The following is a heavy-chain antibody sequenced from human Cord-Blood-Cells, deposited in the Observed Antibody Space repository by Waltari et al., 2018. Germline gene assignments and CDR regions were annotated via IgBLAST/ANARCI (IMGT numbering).Heavy chain of an antibody. V-gene: IGHV3-48*03. J-gene: IGHJ4*02. D-gene: IGHD6-13*01. CDR1: GFTFSSYE. CDR3: AREGSSIAAAGTVDY. Sequence: EVQLVESGGGLVQPGGSLRLSCAASGFTFSSYEMNWVRQAPGKGLEWVSYISSSGSTIYYADSVKGRFTISRDNAKNSLYLQMNSLRAEDTAVYYCAREGSSIAAAGTVDYWGQGTLVTVSS. CDR2: ISSSGSTI.